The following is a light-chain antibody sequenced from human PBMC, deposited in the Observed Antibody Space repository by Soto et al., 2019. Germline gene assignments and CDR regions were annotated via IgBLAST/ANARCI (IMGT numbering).Light chain of an antibody. Sequence: SYELTQPPSGSVAPRQTATITCWGTNIGSRSVHWYQQKSGQAPVLVVFDDSVRPAGIPERISGDNSGNTATLSISGVEAGDEADYYCQVWDTTSDHWMVGGGTTVTVL. CDR1: NIGSRS. CDR2: DDS. J-gene: IGLJ3*02. CDR3: QVWDTTSDHWM. V-gene: IGLV3-21*02.